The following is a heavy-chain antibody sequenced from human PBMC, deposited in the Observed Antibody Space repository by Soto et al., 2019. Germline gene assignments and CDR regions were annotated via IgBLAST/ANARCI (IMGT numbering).Heavy chain of an antibody. CDR3: ASYQHALWFGELKKVVDY. CDR2: ISGYNGDT. D-gene: IGHD3-10*01. V-gene: IGHV1-18*01. CDR1: DYTFTNFG. Sequence: QVQLVQSGAEVKKPGASVRVSCKAFDYTFTNFGISWVRHAPGRGREWMGWISGYNGDTTYAKKFQGRGTMTTDTFTTTASLDLMRLKSGGTAVDYCASYQHALWFGELKKVVDYWGQGTLVTVSS. J-gene: IGHJ4*02.